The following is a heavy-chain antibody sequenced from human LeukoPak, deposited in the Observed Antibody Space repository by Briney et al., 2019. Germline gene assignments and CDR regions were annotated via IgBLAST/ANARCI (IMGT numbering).Heavy chain of an antibody. V-gene: IGHV3-11*04. D-gene: IGHD6-13*01. Sequence: PGGSLRLSCAASGFTFSDYYMSWIRQAPGKGLEWVSYISSSGSTIYYADSVKSRFTISRDNAKNSLCLQMNSLRAEDTAVYYCARPGSIAAAGRNWFDPWGQGTLVTVSS. CDR3: ARPGSIAAAGRNWFDP. CDR2: ISSSGSTI. CDR1: GFTFSDYY. J-gene: IGHJ5*02.